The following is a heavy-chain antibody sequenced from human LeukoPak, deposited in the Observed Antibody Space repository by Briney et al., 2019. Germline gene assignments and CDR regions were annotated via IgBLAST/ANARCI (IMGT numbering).Heavy chain of an antibody. J-gene: IGHJ4*02. CDR2: ISAYNGNT. CDR1: GYTFTSYG. CDR3: ARDGGIIVAVPAVDY. Sequence: ASVKVSCKASGYTFTSYGISWVRQAPGQGLEWMGWISAYNGNTNYAQKLQGRATMTTDTSTSTAYMELRSLRSDDTAVYYCARDGGIIVAVPAVDYWGQGTLVTVSS. V-gene: IGHV1-18*04. D-gene: IGHD2-2*01.